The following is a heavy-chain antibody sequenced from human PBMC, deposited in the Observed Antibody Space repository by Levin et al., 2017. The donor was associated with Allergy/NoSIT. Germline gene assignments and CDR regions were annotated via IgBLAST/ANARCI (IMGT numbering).Heavy chain of an antibody. J-gene: IGHJ3*02. Sequence: GESLKISCKGSGYTFTSHWIGWVRQMPGKGLEWMGIIYPSDSDTRYSPSFQGQVTISADKSIRTAYLQWSSLKASDTAIYYCARHGKTSLRFDAFDIWGQGTMVTVSS. CDR3: ARHGKTSLRFDAFDI. CDR1: GYTFTSHW. CDR2: IYPSDSDT. V-gene: IGHV5-51*01.